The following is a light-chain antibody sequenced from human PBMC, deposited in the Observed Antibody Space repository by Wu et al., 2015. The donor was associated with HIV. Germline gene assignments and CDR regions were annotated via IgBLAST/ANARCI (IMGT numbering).Light chain of an antibody. V-gene: IGKV1-9*01. CDR2: GAS. CDR1: EDIRSY. J-gene: IGKJ5*01. Sequence: IRLTQSPSSLSASVGDRVTITCRASEDIRSYLAWYQQKPGRAPNLLIYGASTLHSGVPPRFSGRGSGTDFTLTISSLQPEDFAIYYCHQLNTYPSITFGQGTRLEIK. CDR3: HQLNTYPSIT.